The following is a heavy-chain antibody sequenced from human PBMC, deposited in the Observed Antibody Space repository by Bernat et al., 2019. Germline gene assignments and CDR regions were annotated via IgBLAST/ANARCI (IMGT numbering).Heavy chain of an antibody. J-gene: IGHJ5*02. D-gene: IGHD3-10*01. CDR1: GFTFSAFG. CDR3: ARDFTGTAVQGQPPDP. Sequence: QVQVVESGGGVVQPGRSLRLSCAVSGFTFSAFGMHWVRQAPGKGLEWVAVIIHDGSNAYYAESVKGRFTISRDNSKSTLYLQMNSLRAEDTAVYYCARDFTGTAVQGQPPDPWGQGTLVTVSS. CDR2: IIHDGSNA. V-gene: IGHV3-33*05.